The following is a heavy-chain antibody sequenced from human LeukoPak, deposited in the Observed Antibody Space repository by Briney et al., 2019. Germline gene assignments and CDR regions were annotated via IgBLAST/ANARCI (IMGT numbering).Heavy chain of an antibody. CDR2: INHSGST. CDR3: ARDRKGYVAAAGTN. V-gene: IGHV4-34*01. D-gene: IGHD6-13*01. CDR1: GGSFSGYY. J-gene: IGHJ4*02. Sequence: SSETLSLTCAVYGGSFSGYYWSWIRQPPGKGLEWIGEINHSGSTYYNPSLKSRVTISVDRSKNQFSLKLSSVTAADTAVYYCARDRKGYVAAAGTNWGQGTLVTVSS.